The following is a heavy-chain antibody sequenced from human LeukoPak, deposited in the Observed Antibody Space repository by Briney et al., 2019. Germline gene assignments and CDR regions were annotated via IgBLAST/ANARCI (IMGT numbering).Heavy chain of an antibody. CDR2: INPSGGST. CDR3: AGGLRAYYYYYMDV. V-gene: IGHV1-46*01. D-gene: IGHD4-17*01. Sequence: ASVKVSCKASGYTFTSYYMHWVRQAPGQGLEWMGIINPSGGSTRYAQKFQGRVTMTRDTSISTAYMELSRLRSDDTAVYYCAGGLRAYYYYYMDVWGKGTTVTVSS. J-gene: IGHJ6*03. CDR1: GYTFTSYY.